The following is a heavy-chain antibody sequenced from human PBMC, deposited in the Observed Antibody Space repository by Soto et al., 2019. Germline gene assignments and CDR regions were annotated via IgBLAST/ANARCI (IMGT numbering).Heavy chain of an antibody. Sequence: QVQLVESGGGVVQPGRSLRLSCAASGFTFSSYAMHWVRQAPGKGLEWVAVISYDGSNKYYADSVKGRFTISRDNSKNTLYLQMNSLRAEDTAVYYCAREYQLLKDGLVYYYYYGMDVW. CDR1: GFTFSSYA. CDR3: AREYQLLKDGLVYYYYYGMDV. CDR2: ISYDGSNK. J-gene: IGHJ6*01. V-gene: IGHV3-30-3*01. D-gene: IGHD2-2*01.